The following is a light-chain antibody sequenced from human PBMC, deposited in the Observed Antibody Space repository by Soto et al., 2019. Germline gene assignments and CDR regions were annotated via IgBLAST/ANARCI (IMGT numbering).Light chain of an antibody. CDR2: DAS. Sequence: EIVMTQSPAILSVSPGETATLSCRASQSVSSNLGWYQQKPGQAPRLLIYDASTRATGVPARFSGSGSGTDFTLTISRLEPEDFAVYYCQQYGSSGTFGQGTKVDIK. J-gene: IGKJ1*01. CDR3: QQYGSSGT. CDR1: QSVSSN. V-gene: IGKV3-15*01.